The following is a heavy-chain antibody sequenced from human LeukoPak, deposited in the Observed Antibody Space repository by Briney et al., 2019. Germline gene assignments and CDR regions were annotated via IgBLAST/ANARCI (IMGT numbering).Heavy chain of an antibody. CDR1: GFIFYSYA. J-gene: IGHJ4*02. CDR2: ITSSGSST. V-gene: IGHV3-64*01. CDR3: TRGPGYDYVWGTYRADY. D-gene: IGHD3-16*02. Sequence: GGSLRLSCSASGFIFYSYAMHWVRQAPGRGLEYVAAITSSGSSTFHANSVKGRFTISRDNSKNTLYLQMGSLRPGDMAVYFCTRGPGYDYVWGTYRADYWGQGTLVTVSS.